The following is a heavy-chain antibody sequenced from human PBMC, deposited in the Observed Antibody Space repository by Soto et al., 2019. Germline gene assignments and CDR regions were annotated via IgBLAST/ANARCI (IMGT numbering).Heavy chain of an antibody. CDR2: INPSGGST. CDR1: GYTFTSYY. J-gene: IGHJ6*02. CDR3: ARGRGSNKLYYYYGMDV. D-gene: IGHD4-4*01. V-gene: IGHV1-46*01. Sequence: ASVKVSCKASGYTFTSYYMHWVRQAPGQGLEWMGIINPSGGSTSYAQKFQGRVTMTRDTSTSTVYMELSSLRSEDTAVYYCARGRGSNKLYYYYGMDVWGQGTTVTVSS.